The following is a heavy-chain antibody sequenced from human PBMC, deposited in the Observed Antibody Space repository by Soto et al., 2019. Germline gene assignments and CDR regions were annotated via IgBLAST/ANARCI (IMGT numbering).Heavy chain of an antibody. V-gene: IGHV4-59*01. CDR3: ARVAVAGIPPSEFYGMDV. D-gene: IGHD6-19*01. J-gene: IGHJ6*02. CDR1: GGSICSYY. Sequence: LSLTCTVSGGSICSYYWSWIRQPPGKGLEWIGYIYYSGSTNYNPSLKSRVTISVDTSKNQFSLKLSSVTAADTAVYYCARVAVAGIPPSEFYGMDVWGQGTTVTVSS. CDR2: IYYSGST.